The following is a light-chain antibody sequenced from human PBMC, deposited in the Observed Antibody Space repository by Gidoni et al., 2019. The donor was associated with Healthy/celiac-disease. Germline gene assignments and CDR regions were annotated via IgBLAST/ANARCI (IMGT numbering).Light chain of an antibody. CDR3: QQYGSSPPIT. J-gene: IGKJ3*01. CDR1: QSVSSSY. V-gene: IGKV3-20*01. CDR2: GAS. Sequence: IVLTQSPGTLYLSPGERATRSCRASQSVSSSYVAWYQQKPGQAPRLLIYGASSRATGIPDRFSGSGSGTDFTLTISRLEPEGFAVYYCQQYGSSPPITFGPGTKVDIK.